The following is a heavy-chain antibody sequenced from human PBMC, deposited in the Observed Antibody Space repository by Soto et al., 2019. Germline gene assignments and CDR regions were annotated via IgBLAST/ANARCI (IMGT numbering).Heavy chain of an antibody. CDR2: IYYSGST. J-gene: IGHJ5*02. Sequence: SESLSLTCAVSGGSISRGGYYWSWLRQQPGKGLEGIGYIYYSGSTYYNPSLKSRATISVDTSKNQFPLKLSSVTAADPSVYYCARDLENWFDPWGQGTLVTVSS. CDR3: ARDLENWFDP. V-gene: IGHV4-31*11. CDR1: GGSISRGGYY.